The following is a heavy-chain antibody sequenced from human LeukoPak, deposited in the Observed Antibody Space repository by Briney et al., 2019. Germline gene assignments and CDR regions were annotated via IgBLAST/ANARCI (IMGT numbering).Heavy chain of an antibody. Sequence: ASGKGSCKAAGYIFTSYGISRVRQAPGQGLEWMGWSSYNGNTNYAQNLQGRVTMTTDTSTSTAYMELRSLRSDDTAVYYCARDSLIPPARSLDYWGQGTLVTVSS. CDR2: SSYNGNT. V-gene: IGHV1-18*01. J-gene: IGHJ4*02. CDR1: GYIFTSYG. CDR3: ARDSLIPPARSLDY. D-gene: IGHD2-2*01.